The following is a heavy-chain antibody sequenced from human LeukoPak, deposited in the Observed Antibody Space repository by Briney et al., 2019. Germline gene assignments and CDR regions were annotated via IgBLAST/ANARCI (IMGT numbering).Heavy chain of an antibody. CDR1: GFTFSSYS. CDR3: ARVGLETGTFRAPYDY. CDR2: ISSGSSYI. Sequence: GGSLRLSCAASGFTFSSYSMKWVRQAPGKGLEWVSPISSGSSYIYYADSVKGRFTVSRDNAKNSLYLQMNSLRVEDTAVYYCARVGLETGTFRAPYDYWGQGTLVTVSS. D-gene: IGHD1-1*01. V-gene: IGHV3-21*01. J-gene: IGHJ4*02.